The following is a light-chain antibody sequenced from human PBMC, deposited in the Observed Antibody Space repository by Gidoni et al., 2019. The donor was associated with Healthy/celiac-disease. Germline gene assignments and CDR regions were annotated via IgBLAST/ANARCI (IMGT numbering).Light chain of an antibody. CDR2: GAS. CDR3: QQYGSSIGT. J-gene: IGKJ3*01. V-gene: IGKV3-20*01. Sequence: LISGASSRATVIPDRSSGSGSGTDFTLTISSWEPEDFAVYFCQQYGSSIGTFGPGTKVDIK.